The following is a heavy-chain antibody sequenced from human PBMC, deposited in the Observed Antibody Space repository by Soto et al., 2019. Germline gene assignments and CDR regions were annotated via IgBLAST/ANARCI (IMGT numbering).Heavy chain of an antibody. Sequence: GALRLSCAASGCTFSSYSMNWVRQAPGKGLEWVSYISSGSITIYYADSVKGRFTISRDNAKNSLYLQMNSLRDEDTAVYYCARGGSSSDNGMDVWGQGTTVTVSS. J-gene: IGHJ6*02. V-gene: IGHV3-48*02. CDR3: ARGGSSSDNGMDV. CDR2: ISSGSITI. CDR1: GCTFSSYS. D-gene: IGHD6-6*01.